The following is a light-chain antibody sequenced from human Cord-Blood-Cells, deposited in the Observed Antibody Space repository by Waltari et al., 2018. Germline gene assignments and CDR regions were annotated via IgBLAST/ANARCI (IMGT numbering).Light chain of an antibody. V-gene: IGKV2-28*01. CDR2: LGS. Sequence: DIVMTQSPLSLPVTPGESASISCRSSQSLLHSNGYNYLDCYLQKLGQSPQLLIYLGSNRSSGVPDRFSGSVSGTDFTLKISRVEAEDVGVYYCMQALQTPYTFGQETKLEIK. CDR1: QSLLHSNGYNY. CDR3: MQALQTPYT. J-gene: IGKJ2*01.